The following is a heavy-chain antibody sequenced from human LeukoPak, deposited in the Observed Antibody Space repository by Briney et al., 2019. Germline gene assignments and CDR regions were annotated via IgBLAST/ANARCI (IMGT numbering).Heavy chain of an antibody. CDR1: GGSISSYY. CDR2: IYYSGST. J-gene: IGHJ3*02. CDR3: ARAYSSGEYAFDI. Sequence: SETLSLTCTVSGGSISSYYWSWIRQPPGKGLEWIGYIYYSGSTNYNPSLKSRVTISVDTSKNQFSLKLSSVTAADTAVYYCARAYSSGEYAFDIWGQGTMVTVSS. D-gene: IGHD6-19*01. V-gene: IGHV4-59*01.